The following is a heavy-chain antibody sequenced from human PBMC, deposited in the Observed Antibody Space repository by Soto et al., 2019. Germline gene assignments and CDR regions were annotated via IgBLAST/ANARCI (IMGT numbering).Heavy chain of an antibody. CDR1: GGTFSSYA. Sequence: ASVKVSCKASGGTFSSYAISWVRQAPGQGLEWMGGIIPIFGTANYAQKFQGRVTITADESTSTAYMELSSLRSEDTAVYYCAAPFGVVTYYYGMDVWGQGTTVTVSS. J-gene: IGHJ6*02. CDR2: IIPIFGTA. D-gene: IGHD3-3*01. CDR3: AAPFGVVTYYYGMDV. V-gene: IGHV1-69*13.